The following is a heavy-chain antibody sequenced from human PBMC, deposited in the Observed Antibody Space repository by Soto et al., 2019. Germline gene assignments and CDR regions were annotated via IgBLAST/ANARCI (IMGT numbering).Heavy chain of an antibody. Sequence: GGSLRLSCAGSGFVFSDYSMNWVRQAPGRGLEWVSHISSSGTNTYYAASVRGRFTISRDNAKNSLFLRMISLKDDDTAVYYCTRGTKGGSPPLWGRGT. CDR1: GFVFSDYS. V-gene: IGHV3-48*02. CDR3: TRGTKGGSPPL. CDR2: ISSSGTNT. J-gene: IGHJ4*02. D-gene: IGHD1-7*01.